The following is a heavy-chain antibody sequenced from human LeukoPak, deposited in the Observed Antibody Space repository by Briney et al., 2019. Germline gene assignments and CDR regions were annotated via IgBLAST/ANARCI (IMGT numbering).Heavy chain of an antibody. D-gene: IGHD1-26*01. V-gene: IGHV1-69*05. CDR2: IIPIFGTA. CDR3: ARDGRERDAFDI. CDR1: GGTFSSYA. Sequence: SVTVSCKASGGTFSSYAISWVRQAPGQGLEWMGRIIPIFGTANYAQKFQGRVTITTDESTSTAYMELSSLRSEDTAVYYCARDGRERDAFDIWGQGTMVTVSS. J-gene: IGHJ3*02.